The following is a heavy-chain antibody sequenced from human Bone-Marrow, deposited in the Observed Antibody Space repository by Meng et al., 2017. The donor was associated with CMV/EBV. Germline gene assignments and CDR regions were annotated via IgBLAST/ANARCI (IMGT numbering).Heavy chain of an antibody. V-gene: IGHV3-21*06. CDR3: ARGGKIKSDSSCYYAYWFDP. J-gene: IGHJ5*02. CDR2: ISSSSTYI. Sequence: GESLKISCAAAGFTFSYYSMNWVRQAPGKGLEWVSSISSSSTYIYYADSVKGRFTISRDNVKNSLYLQMTSLRAEDTAVYYCARGGKIKSDSSCYYAYWFDPGGQGTLVTFSS. CDR1: GFTFSYYS. D-gene: IGHD3-22*01.